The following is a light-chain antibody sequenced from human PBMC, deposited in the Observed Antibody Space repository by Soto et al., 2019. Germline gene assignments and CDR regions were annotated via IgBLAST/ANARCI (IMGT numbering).Light chain of an antibody. V-gene: IGKV3-20*01. CDR1: QRVGSSY. J-gene: IGKJ2*01. CDR2: GAS. CDR3: QQTGSSPYT. Sequence: TVLTQSPGTLSLSPGERATLSCRASQRVGSSYVHWYQHKPGQAPRLLIYGASSRSTGIPDRFSGSGSGTDFTLTISRLEPGDSAVYYCQQTGSSPYTFGQGTKVEVK.